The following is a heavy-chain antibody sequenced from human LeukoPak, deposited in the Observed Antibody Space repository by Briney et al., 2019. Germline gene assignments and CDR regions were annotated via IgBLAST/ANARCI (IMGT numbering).Heavy chain of an antibody. CDR2: ISSSSSYI. V-gene: IGHV3-21*01. J-gene: IGHJ3*02. Sequence: AGGSLRLSCAASGFTFSSYSMNWVRQAPGKGLEWVSSISSSSSYIYYADSVKGRFTISRDNAKNSLYLQMNSLRAEDTAVYYCARERRGAQRLDAFDIWGQGTMVTVSS. CDR1: GFTFSSYS. CDR3: ARERRGAQRLDAFDI. D-gene: IGHD6-25*01.